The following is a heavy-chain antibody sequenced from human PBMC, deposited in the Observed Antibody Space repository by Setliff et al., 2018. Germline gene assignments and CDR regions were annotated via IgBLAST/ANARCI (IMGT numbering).Heavy chain of an antibody. CDR2: IIPMFGTA. J-gene: IGHJ4*02. CDR1: GGTFSSYA. D-gene: IGHD1-26*01. V-gene: IGHV1-69*13. CDR3: ATSYSGSYYGY. Sequence: RASVKVSCKASGGTFSSYAISWVRQAPGQGLEWMGGIIPMFGTANYAQKFQGRVTITADESTSTAYMELSSLRSEDTAVYYCATSYSGSYYGYWGQGTLVTVSS.